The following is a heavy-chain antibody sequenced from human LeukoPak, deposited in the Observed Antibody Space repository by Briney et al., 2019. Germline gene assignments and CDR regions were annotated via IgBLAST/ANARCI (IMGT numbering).Heavy chain of an antibody. CDR1: GFTFSSYE. Sequence: QSGGSLRLSCAASGFTFSSYEMNWVRQAPGKGLEWVSDISSSGSTIYYADSVKGRFTISRDNAKNSLYLQMNSLRAEDTAVYYCARPITGPAGMDVWGQGTTVTVSS. V-gene: IGHV3-48*03. D-gene: IGHD1-20*01. J-gene: IGHJ6*02. CDR3: ARPITGPAGMDV. CDR2: ISSSGSTI.